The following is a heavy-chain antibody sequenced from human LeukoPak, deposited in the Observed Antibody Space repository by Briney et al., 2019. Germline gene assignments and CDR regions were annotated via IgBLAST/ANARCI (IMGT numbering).Heavy chain of an antibody. D-gene: IGHD1-26*01. CDR2: ISGSGDTT. J-gene: IGHJ4*02. V-gene: IGHV3-23*01. CDR1: GFTFSSYA. Sequence: PGGSLRLSCAASGFTFSSYAMSWVRQAPGGGLEWVSAISGSGDTTYHADSVKGRFTISRDDAKNSLYLQMNSLRDEDTAVYFCAREARGSGRDFDYWGQGILVTVSS. CDR3: AREARGSGRDFDY.